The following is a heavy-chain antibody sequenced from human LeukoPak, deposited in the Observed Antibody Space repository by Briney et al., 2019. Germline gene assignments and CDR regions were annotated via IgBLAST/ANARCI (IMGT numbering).Heavy chain of an antibody. J-gene: IGHJ1*01. V-gene: IGHV4-34*01. CDR1: GGSFSGYY. CDR3: ARGIAVAGPPWRRAYFQH. CDR2: INHSGST. Sequence: SETLSLTCAVYGGSFSGYYWSWIRQPPGKGLEWIGEINHSGSTNYNPSLKSRVTISVDTSKNQFSLKLSSVTAADTAVYYCARGIAVAGPPWRRAYFQHWGQGTLVTVSS. D-gene: IGHD6-19*01.